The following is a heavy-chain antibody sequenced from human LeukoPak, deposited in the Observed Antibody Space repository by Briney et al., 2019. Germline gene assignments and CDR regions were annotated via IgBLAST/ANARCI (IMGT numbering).Heavy chain of an antibody. D-gene: IGHD3-10*01. Sequence: GRSLRLSCAASGFTFSSYAMHWVRQAPGQGLEWVAVISYDGSNKYYAGSVKGRFTISRDNSKNTLYLQTNSLRAEDTAVYYCARGPGRRYGSGSHQDYWGQGTLVTVSS. J-gene: IGHJ4*02. V-gene: IGHV3-30-3*01. CDR3: ARGPGRRYGSGSHQDY. CDR1: GFTFSSYA. CDR2: ISYDGSNK.